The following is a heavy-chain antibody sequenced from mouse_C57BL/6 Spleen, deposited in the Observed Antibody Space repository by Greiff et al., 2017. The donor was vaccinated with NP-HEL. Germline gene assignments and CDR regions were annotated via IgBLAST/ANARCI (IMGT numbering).Heavy chain of an antibody. J-gene: IGHJ2*01. CDR3: ARAYGSSYYFDY. Sequence: EVKVEESGGGLVKPGGSLKLSCAASGFTFSSYAVSWVRQTPEKRLEWVATISDGGSYTYYPDNVKGRFTISRDNAKNNLYLQMSHLKSEDTAMYYCARAYGSSYYFDYWGQGTTLTVSS. V-gene: IGHV5-4*03. D-gene: IGHD1-1*01. CDR1: GFTFSSYA. CDR2: ISDGGSYT.